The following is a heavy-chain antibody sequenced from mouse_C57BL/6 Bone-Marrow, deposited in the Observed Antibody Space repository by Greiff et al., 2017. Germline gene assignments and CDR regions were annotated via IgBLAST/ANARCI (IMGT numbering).Heavy chain of an antibody. CDR1: GYTFTNYW. CDR3: ARGESTMVTTDGSFYAMDY. CDR2: IYPGGGYT. J-gene: IGHJ4*01. V-gene: IGHV1-63*01. D-gene: IGHD2-2*01. Sequence: QVQLQQSGAELVRPGTSVKMSCKASGYTFTNYWIGWAKQRPGHGLEWIGDIYPGGGYTNYNEKFKGKATLTADKSSSTAYMQFSSLTSEDSAIYYCARGESTMVTTDGSFYAMDYWGQGTSVTVSS.